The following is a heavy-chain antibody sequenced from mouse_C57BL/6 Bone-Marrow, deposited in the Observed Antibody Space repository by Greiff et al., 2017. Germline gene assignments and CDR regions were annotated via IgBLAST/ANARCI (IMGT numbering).Heavy chain of an antibody. V-gene: IGHV5-6*01. D-gene: IGHD1-1*01. J-gene: IGHJ2*01. CDR3: ARPAYDFDY. CDR1: GFTFSSYG. Sequence: EVKLLESGGDLVKPGGSLKLSCAASGFTFSSYGMSWVRQTPDKRLEWVATISSGGSYTYYPDSVKGRFTISRDNAKNTLSLQMSSLKSEDTAMYYCARPAYDFDYWGQGTTLTVSS. CDR2: ISSGGSYT.